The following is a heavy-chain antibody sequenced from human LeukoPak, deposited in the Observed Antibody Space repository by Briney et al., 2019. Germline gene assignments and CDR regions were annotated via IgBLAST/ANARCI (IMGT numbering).Heavy chain of an antibody. CDR2: INPNGGRT. CDR3: ANGDIRFAFYLDY. D-gene: IGHD5-12*01. Sequence: ASVKVSCNAAGYTFTGYDMHWVRQSPGQGLEWMGWINPNGGRTTYAQKLADWATTTRDTTISTTYMELSRLRSDDPAVYYCANGDIRFAFYLDYWEQGTLVTVSS. CDR1: GYTFTGYD. J-gene: IGHJ4*02. V-gene: IGHV1-2*04.